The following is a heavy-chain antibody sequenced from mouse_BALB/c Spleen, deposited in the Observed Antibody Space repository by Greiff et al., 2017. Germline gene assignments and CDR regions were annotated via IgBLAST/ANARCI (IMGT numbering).Heavy chain of an antibody. CDR1: GFNIKDTY. D-gene: IGHD2-2*01. J-gene: IGHJ3*01. CDR2: IDPANGNT. V-gene: IGHV14-3*02. Sequence: VQLQQSGAELVKPGASVKLSCTASGFNIKDTYMHWVKQRPEQGLEWIGRIDPANGNTKYDPKFQGKATITADTSSNTAYLQLSSLTSEDTAVYYCALTHYGYEAWFAYWGQGTLVTVSA. CDR3: ALTHYGYEAWFAY.